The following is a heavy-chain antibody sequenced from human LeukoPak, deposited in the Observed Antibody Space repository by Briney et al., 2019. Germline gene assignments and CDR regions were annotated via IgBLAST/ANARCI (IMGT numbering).Heavy chain of an antibody. CDR3: AKDFYSGSSP. V-gene: IGHV3-30*04. D-gene: IGHD1-26*01. Sequence: HTGRSLRLSCAASGFTFNSYNIHWVRQAPGKGLEWVAIILYDGSNKYYADSVKGRFTISRDNSKNTLFLQMNSLRTEDTAVYYCAKDFYSGSSPWGQGTLVTVSS. CDR2: ILYDGSNK. J-gene: IGHJ5*02. CDR1: GFTFNSYN.